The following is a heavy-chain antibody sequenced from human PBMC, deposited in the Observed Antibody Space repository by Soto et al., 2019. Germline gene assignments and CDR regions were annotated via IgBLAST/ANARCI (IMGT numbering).Heavy chain of an antibody. CDR2: TYYRSKWNN. CDR3: AREAPGLAGDQRQTDFDY. J-gene: IGHJ4*02. V-gene: IGHV6-1*01. D-gene: IGHD7-27*01. CDR1: GDSVSSNSAA. Sequence: SQTLSLTCAISGDSVSSNSAAWNWIRQSPSRGLEWLGRTYYRSKWNNDYAVSVKSRITINPDTSKNQFSLQLNSVTPEDTAVYYCAREAPGLAGDQRQTDFDYWGQGTLVTVSS.